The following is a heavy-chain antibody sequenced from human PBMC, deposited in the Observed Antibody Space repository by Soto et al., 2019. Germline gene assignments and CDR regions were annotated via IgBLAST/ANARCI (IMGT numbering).Heavy chain of an antibody. Sequence: GGSLRLSCAASWFTFSGSAMHWVRQASGKGLEWVGRIRSKANSYATAYAASVKGRFTISRDDSKNTAYLQMNSLRAEDTAVYYCAKRRGLWLGMDYWGQGTLVTVSS. V-gene: IGHV3-73*01. J-gene: IGHJ4*02. CDR1: WFTFSGSA. CDR2: IRSKANSYAT. CDR3: AKRRGLWLGMDY. D-gene: IGHD5-18*01.